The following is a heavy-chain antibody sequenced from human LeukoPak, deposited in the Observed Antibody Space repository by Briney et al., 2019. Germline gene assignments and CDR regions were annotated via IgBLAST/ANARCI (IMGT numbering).Heavy chain of an antibody. V-gene: IGHV1-2*02. CDR1: GYTFTGYY. CDR3: ARRGYCSGGSCYSFDY. Sequence: ASVKVSCKASGYTFTGYYMHWVRQAPGQGLEWMGWINPNSGGTNYAQKFQGRVTMTRDTSISTAYMELSRLRSDDTAVYYCARRGYCSGGSCYSFDYWGQGTLVTVSS. D-gene: IGHD2-15*01. CDR2: INPNSGGT. J-gene: IGHJ4*02.